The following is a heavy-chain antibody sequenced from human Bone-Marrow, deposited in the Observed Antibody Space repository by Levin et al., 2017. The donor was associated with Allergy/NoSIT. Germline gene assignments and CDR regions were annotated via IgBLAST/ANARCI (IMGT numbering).Heavy chain of an antibody. D-gene: IGHD6-13*01. J-gene: IGHJ5*02. V-gene: IGHV3-11*05. CDR1: GFTFIDYY. CDR2: ISSSGTYT. Sequence: NPGGSLRLSCAAAGFTFIDYYMTWIRQAPGKGPEWVAYISSSGTYTNYVDSVKGRFTISRDNARNSLFLDMSSLRVEDTAIYYCTRGREAAAAGSNWVDTWGQGTLVSVSS. CDR3: TRGREAAAAGSNWVDT.